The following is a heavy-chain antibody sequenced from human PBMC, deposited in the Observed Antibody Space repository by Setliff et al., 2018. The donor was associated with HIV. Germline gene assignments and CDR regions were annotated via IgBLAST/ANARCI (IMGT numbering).Heavy chain of an antibody. V-gene: IGHV4-61*02. CDR1: GGSVSRGFYF. CDR3: Y. D-gene: IGHD6-13*01. Sequence: PSETLSLTCTVSGGSVSRGFYFWNWIRQSAGKGLEWIGRIYSSGSTDYNPSLKSRVSLRAEDTALYYCARLPAWTPGIAADVTDYWGQGTLVTVSS. CDR2: IYSSGST. J-gene: IGHJ4*02.